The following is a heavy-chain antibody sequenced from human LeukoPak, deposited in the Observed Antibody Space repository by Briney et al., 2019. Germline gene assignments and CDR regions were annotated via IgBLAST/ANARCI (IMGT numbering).Heavy chain of an antibody. CDR3: ARHRVGYSSGWVWDYYSYYGMDV. CDR1: GYTFTGYY. D-gene: IGHD6-19*01. V-gene: IGHV1-2*04. Sequence: ASVKVSCKASGYTFTGYYMHWVRQAPGQGLEWMGWINPNSGGTNYAQKFQGWVTMTRDTSISTAYMELSRLRSDDTAVYYCARHRVGYSSGWVWDYYSYYGMDVWGQGTTVTVS. CDR2: INPNSGGT. J-gene: IGHJ6*02.